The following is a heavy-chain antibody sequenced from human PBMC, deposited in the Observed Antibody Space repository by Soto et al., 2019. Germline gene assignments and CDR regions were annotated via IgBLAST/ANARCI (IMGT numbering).Heavy chain of an antibody. J-gene: IGHJ5*02. D-gene: IGHD6-13*01. CDR3: ARANIAAAGTIFDP. V-gene: IGHV4-61*08. Sequence: QVQLQESGPGLGKPSETLSLTCTVSGDSVSSGAYYWSWVRQPPGKGLEWIGYIYYNAITNYNPSLKSRVTILVDTSKSEISLTLNSVTAADTAVYYCARANIAAAGTIFDPWGQGVLVTVSA. CDR1: GDSVSSGAYY. CDR2: IYYNAIT.